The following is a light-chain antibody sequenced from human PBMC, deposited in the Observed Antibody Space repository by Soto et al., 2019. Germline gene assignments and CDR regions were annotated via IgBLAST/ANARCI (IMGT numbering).Light chain of an antibody. CDR1: SSDVGGYNY. CDR2: EVS. Sequence: QSALTQPASVSGSPGQSITISCTGTSSDVGGYNYVSWYQQHPDKAPKLTIYEVSNRPSGVSNRFSGSKSGNTASLTISGLQAEDEGDYYCSSYTSSSTVIFGGGTKLTVL. J-gene: IGLJ2*01. V-gene: IGLV2-14*01. CDR3: SSYTSSSTVI.